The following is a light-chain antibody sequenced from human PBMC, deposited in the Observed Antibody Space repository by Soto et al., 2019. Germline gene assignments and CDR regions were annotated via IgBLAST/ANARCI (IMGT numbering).Light chain of an antibody. Sequence: IVLTQSPGTLSLSPGERATLSCRASQSVGSNYLAWYQQKPGQAPRLLIYGASSRATGIPDRFSGSGSGTDFTLTIRRLEPEDFAVYHCQHYGTSAYTFGQGTTLEIK. CDR2: GAS. J-gene: IGKJ2*01. CDR1: QSVGSNY. V-gene: IGKV3-20*01. CDR3: QHYGTSAYT.